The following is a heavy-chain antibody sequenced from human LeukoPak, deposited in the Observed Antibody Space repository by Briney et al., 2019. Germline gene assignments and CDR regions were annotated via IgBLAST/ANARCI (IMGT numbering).Heavy chain of an antibody. CDR2: IYSGGST. Sequence: GGSLRLSCAASGITVSSNHMSWVRQAPGKGLEWVSLIYSGGSTYYADSVKGRFTISRDNSKTKLYLQMNSLRAEDTAVYYCARPEAGSGSPFLAYWGQGTLVTVSS. CDR3: ARPEAGSGSPFLAY. D-gene: IGHD3-10*01. V-gene: IGHV3-66*04. J-gene: IGHJ4*02. CDR1: GITVSSNH.